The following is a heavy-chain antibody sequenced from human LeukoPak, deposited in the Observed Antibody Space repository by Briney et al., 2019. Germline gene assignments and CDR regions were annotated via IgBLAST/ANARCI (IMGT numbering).Heavy chain of an antibody. J-gene: IGHJ2*01. Sequence: SGGSLRLSCAASGFTFSSYSMNWVRQAPGKGLEWVSYISSSSSSTIYYADSVKGRFTISRDNAKNSLYLQMNSLRAEGTAVYYCARRPITMVRGVDWYFDLWGRGTLVTVSS. CDR1: GFTFSSYS. V-gene: IGHV3-48*01. CDR3: ARRPITMVRGVDWYFDL. CDR2: ISSSSSSTI. D-gene: IGHD3-10*01.